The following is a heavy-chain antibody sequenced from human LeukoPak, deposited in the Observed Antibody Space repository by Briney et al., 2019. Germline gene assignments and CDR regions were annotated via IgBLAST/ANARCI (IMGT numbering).Heavy chain of an antibody. CDR2: IYYSGTT. D-gene: IGHD3-16*01. Sequence: ETLSLTCTVSGDSISSYYWSWIRQPPGKGLEYIGYIYYSGTTKYNPSLTSRVTISKDTSKNQFSLNLTSVTAADTAVYYCASHYYETGYFDYWGQGIMVTVSS. J-gene: IGHJ4*02. CDR3: ASHYYETGYFDY. CDR1: GDSISSYY. V-gene: IGHV4-59*01.